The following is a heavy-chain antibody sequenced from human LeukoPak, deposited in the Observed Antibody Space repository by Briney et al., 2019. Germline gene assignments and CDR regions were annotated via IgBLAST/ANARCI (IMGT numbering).Heavy chain of an antibody. V-gene: IGHV3-7*01. J-gene: IGHJ5*02. CDR1: GFTFSNYW. CDR3: ARGAPGIAVEDNWFDP. CDR2: INQDGSEK. Sequence: GGSLRLSCAGSGFTFSNYWMTWVRQAPGKGLEWVANINQDGSEKYYVDSVKGRFTISRDNGKNSLYLQMNSLRAEDTAVYYCARGAPGIAVEDNWFDPWGQGTLVTVSS. D-gene: IGHD6-19*01.